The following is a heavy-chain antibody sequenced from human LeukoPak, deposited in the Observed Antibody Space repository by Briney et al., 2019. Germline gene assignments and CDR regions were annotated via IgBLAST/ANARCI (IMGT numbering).Heavy chain of an antibody. CDR1: GFTFSSNS. J-gene: IGHJ4*02. Sequence: GGSLRLSCAASGFTFSSNSMNWVRQAPGKGLEWVSSISSSSSYIYYADSVKGRFTVSRDNAKNSLYLQMNSLRAEDTAVYYCAKISFLGTVANTGFDYWGQGTLVTVSS. CDR3: AKISFLGTVANTGFDY. V-gene: IGHV3-21*04. CDR2: ISSSSSYI. D-gene: IGHD5-12*01.